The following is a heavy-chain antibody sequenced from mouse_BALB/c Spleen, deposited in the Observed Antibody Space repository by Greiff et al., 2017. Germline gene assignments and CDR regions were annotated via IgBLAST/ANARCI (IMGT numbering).Heavy chain of an antibody. Sequence: EVNVVESGGGLVQPGGSLRLSCATSGFTFTDYYLSWVRQPPGKALEWLGFIRNKANGSTTEYSASVKGRFTIYRDNSQSILYLHMHTLRADDSATYYSTRDAGPYYYGSSYDYAMDYWGQGTSVTVSA. V-gene: IGHV7-3*02. CDR1: GFTFTDYY. CDR3: TRDAGPYYYGSSYDYAMDY. J-gene: IGHJ4*01. CDR2: IRNKANGSTT. D-gene: IGHD1-1*01.